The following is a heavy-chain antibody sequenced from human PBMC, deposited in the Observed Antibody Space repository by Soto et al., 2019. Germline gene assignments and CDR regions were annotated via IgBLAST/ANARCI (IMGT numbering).Heavy chain of an antibody. CDR2: ISGSGGST. CDR3: PKEQWPGFDY. J-gene: IGHJ4*02. D-gene: IGHD6-19*01. CDR1: GFTFSSYG. V-gene: IGHV3-23*01. Sequence: EVQLLESGGGLVQPGGSLRLSCAASGFTFSSYGMSWVRQAPGKGLEWVSDISGSGGSTYYADSVKGRFTVSRDNSKNTLYLQMNSLRAEDTAVYYCPKEQWPGFDYWGQGTLVTVSS.